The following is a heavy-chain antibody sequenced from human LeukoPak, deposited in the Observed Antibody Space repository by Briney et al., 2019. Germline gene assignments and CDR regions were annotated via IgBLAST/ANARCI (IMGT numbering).Heavy chain of an antibody. V-gene: IGHV4-59*08. D-gene: IGHD6-13*01. CDR3: VRHGIAAAGDAFDI. Sequence: SETLSLTCTVSGGSISSYYWSWIRQPPGKGLEWIGYISYSGSTNYNPSLKSRVTISLDMSKNQFSLKLSSVTAADTAVYYCVRHGIAAAGDAFDIWGQGTMVTVSS. CDR1: GGSISSYY. J-gene: IGHJ3*02. CDR2: ISYSGST.